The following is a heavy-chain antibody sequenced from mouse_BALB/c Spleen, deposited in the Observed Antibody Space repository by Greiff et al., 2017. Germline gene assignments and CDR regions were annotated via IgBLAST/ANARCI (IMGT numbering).Heavy chain of an antibody. CDR2: IYPGNVNT. J-gene: IGHJ4*01. Sequence: VQLQQSGPELVKPGASVRISCKASGYTFTSYYIHWVKQRPGQGLEWIGWIYPGNVNTKYNEKFKGKATLTADKSSSTAYMQLSSLTSEDSAVYFCARSFTMTSYAMDYWGQGTSVTVSS. D-gene: IGHD2-4*01. CDR1: GYTFTSYY. V-gene: IGHV1S56*01. CDR3: ARSFTMTSYAMDY.